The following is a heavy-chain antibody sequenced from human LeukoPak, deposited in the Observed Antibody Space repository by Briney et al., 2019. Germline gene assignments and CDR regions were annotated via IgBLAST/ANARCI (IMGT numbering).Heavy chain of an antibody. J-gene: IGHJ4*02. CDR2: VNHSGST. CDR1: GGSFSGYY. D-gene: IGHD3-22*01. Sequence: NPSETLSLTCAVYGGSFSGYYWSWIRQPPGKGLEWIGEVNHSGSTNYNPSLKSRVTISVDTSKNQFSLKLSSVTAADTAVYYCARGRWYYYDSSGYYSYFDYWGQGTLVTVSS. V-gene: IGHV4-34*01. CDR3: ARGRWYYYDSSGYYSYFDY.